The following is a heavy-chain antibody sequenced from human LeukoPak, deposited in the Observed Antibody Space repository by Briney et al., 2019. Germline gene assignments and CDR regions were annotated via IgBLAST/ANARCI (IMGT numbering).Heavy chain of an antibody. CDR2: ISSSGSTI. V-gene: IGHV3-11*04. Sequence: GGSLRLSCAASGFTVSSNYMSWVRQAPGKGLEWVSYISSSGSTIYYADSMKGRFTISRDNAKNSLYLQMNSLRAEDTAVYYCARVQVSPIAAAATDYWGQGTLVTVSS. CDR1: GFTVSSNY. J-gene: IGHJ4*02. CDR3: ARVQVSPIAAAATDY. D-gene: IGHD6-13*01.